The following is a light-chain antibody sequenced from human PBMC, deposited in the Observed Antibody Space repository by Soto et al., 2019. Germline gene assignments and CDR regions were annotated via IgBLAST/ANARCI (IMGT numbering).Light chain of an antibody. CDR1: QDIRND. CDR3: LQHNSYPWT. V-gene: IGKV1-17*01. Sequence: DIQMTQSASSLSASVGDRVTITCRASQDIRNDLGCYQQKPGKAPKRLIYAASTLQSGVTARFRGSGYGTEFTLTISSLQPEDFATYYCLQHNSYPWTFGEGTKVEIK. J-gene: IGKJ1*01. CDR2: AAS.